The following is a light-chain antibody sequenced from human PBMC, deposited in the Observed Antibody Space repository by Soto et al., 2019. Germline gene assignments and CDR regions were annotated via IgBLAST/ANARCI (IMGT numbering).Light chain of an antibody. CDR1: SSDVGTYNL. CDR2: EGN. V-gene: IGLV2-23*01. J-gene: IGLJ2*01. CDR3: SSYVGSGTYVV. Sequence: QSVLTQPASVSGCPGQSITISCTGTSSDVGTYNLVSWYQQHPGNAPKLMIYEGNKRPSGVSNRFSGSKSGNTASLTISGLQAEDEGDYYCSSYVGSGTYVVFGGGTKLTVL.